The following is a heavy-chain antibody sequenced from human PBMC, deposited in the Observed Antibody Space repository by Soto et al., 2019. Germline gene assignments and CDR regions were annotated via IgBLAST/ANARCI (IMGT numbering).Heavy chain of an antibody. CDR2: ISSNSAYI. V-gene: IGHV3-21*01. CDR1: GFTFRSFT. Sequence: GGSLRLSCAASGFTFRSFTMNWVRQAPGKGLEWVSTISSNSAYIYYTDALRGRFTISRNNAKNSLHLQMNSLRAEDTAVYYCTRDASRDSSARGWFDPWGPGTLVTVYS. CDR3: TRDASRDSSARGWFDP. D-gene: IGHD6-13*01. J-gene: IGHJ5*02.